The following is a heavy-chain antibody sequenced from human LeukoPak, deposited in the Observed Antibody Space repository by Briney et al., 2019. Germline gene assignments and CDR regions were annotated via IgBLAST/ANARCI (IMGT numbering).Heavy chain of an antibody. D-gene: IGHD2-2*01. CDR2: IIPIFGTA. J-gene: IGHJ3*02. CDR1: GGTFSSYA. V-gene: IGHV1-69*05. Sequence: SVKVSCKASGGTFSSYAISWVRQAPGQGLEWMGGIIPIFGTANYAQKFQGRVTTTTDESTSTAYMELSSLRSEDTAVYYCASVPAADTMITLGAFDIWGQGTMVTVSS. CDR3: ASVPAADTMITLGAFDI.